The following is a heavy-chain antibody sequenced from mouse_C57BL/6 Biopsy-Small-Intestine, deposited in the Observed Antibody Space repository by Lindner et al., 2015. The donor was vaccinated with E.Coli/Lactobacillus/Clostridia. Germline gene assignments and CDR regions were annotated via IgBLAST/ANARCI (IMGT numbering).Heavy chain of an antibody. J-gene: IGHJ4*01. Sequence: VQLQESGGGLVQPKGSLKLSCAASGFTFSDYGMHWVRQAPEKGLEWVAYISSGSSTIYYADTVKGRFTISRDNAKNTLFLQMTSLRSEDTAMYYCARPFYYAMDYWGRGTSVTVSS. CDR1: GFTFSDYG. CDR3: ARPFYYAMDY. CDR2: ISSGSSTI. V-gene: IGHV5-17*01.